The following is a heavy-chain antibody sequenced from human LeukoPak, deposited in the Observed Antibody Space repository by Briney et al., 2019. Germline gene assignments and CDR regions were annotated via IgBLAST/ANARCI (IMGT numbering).Heavy chain of an antibody. D-gene: IGHD3-16*01. V-gene: IGHV4-38-2*02. CDR2: IYHSGST. CDR1: GYSISSGYY. J-gene: IGHJ5*02. CDR3: ARDLSIWGAHGRGDWFDP. Sequence: SETLSLTCTVSGYSISSGYYWGWIRQPPGKGLEWIGSIYHSGSTYYNPSLKSRVTISVDTSKNQFSLKLSSVTAADTAVYYCARDLSIWGAHGRGDWFDPWGQGTLVTVSS.